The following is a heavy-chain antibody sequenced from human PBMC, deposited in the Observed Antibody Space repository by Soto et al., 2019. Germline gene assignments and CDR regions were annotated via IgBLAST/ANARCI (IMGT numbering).Heavy chain of an antibody. V-gene: IGHV1-18*01. CDR2: ISAYNRNT. J-gene: IGHJ4*02. CDR3: AIAGVHEPGRVIGY. D-gene: IGHD3-10*01. Sequence: QVQLVQSGAEVKKPGASVKVSCKASGYTFTSYGISWVRQAPGQQLVWMGWISAYNRNTNHAQKLQGRVNMTTDTSSRTADRLLRTQTGNDTAVYYSAIAGVHEPGRVIGYWGQGTLVTFSS. CDR1: GYTFTSYG.